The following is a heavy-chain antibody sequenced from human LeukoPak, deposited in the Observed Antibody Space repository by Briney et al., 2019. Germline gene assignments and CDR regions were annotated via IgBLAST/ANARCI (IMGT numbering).Heavy chain of an antibody. CDR3: ARTSNYDSSGYPYYYYYMDV. CDR2: INPNSGGT. Sequence: ASVKVSCKASGYTFTSFGISWVRQAPGQGLEWMGWINPNSGGTNYAQKFQGRVTMTRDTSISTAYMELSRLRSDDTAVYYCARTSNYDSSGYPYYYYYMDVWGKGTTVTVSS. CDR1: GYTFTSFG. D-gene: IGHD3-22*01. J-gene: IGHJ6*03. V-gene: IGHV1-2*02.